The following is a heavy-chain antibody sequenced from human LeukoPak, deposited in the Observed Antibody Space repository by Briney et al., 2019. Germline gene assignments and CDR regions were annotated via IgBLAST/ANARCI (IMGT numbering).Heavy chain of an antibody. CDR2: ISSSGSTI. D-gene: IGHD6-19*01. CDR3: ARLLSSGWDDFDY. CDR1: GFTFSRYE. Sequence: PGGSLRLSCAASGFTFSRYEMNWVRQAPGKGLEWVSYISSSGSTIYYADSVKGRFTISRDNAKNSLYLQMNSLRAEDTAVYYCARLLSSGWDDFDYWGQGTLVTVSS. J-gene: IGHJ4*02. V-gene: IGHV3-48*03.